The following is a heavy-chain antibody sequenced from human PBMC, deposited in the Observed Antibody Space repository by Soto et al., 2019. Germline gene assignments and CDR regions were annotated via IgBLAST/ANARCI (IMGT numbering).Heavy chain of an antibody. CDR2: INHSGSS. V-gene: IGHV4-34*01. J-gene: IGHJ6*02. CDR1: GGSFSAFY. CDR3: ARGRPKSSGGFVHYYFHPMDV. Sequence: QVQLHQWGAGQLKASETLSLTCAVYGGSFSAFYWSWIRQPPGKGLEWIGDINHSGSSTYSPSLKSRVSISVDTSKNQFSLKLNSVTATDTAVYYCARGRPKSSGGFVHYYFHPMDVWGQGTTVTVSS. D-gene: IGHD6-19*01.